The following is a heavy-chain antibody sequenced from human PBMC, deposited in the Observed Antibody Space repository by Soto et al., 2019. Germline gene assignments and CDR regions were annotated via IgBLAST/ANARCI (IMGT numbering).Heavy chain of an antibody. J-gene: IGHJ6*02. CDR3: ARLVGATTYYYYGMDV. D-gene: IGHD1-26*01. CDR1: GGSISSSSYY. V-gene: IGHV4-39*01. Sequence: SETLSLTCTVSGGSISSSSYYWGWIRQPPGKGLEWIGSIYYSGSTYYNPSLKSRVTISVDTSKNQFSLKLSSVTAADTAVYYCARLVGATTYYYYGMDVWGQGTTLTVSS. CDR2: IYYSGST.